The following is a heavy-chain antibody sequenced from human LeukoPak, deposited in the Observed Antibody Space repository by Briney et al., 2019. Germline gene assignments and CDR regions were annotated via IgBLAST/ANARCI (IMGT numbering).Heavy chain of an antibody. D-gene: IGHD3-10*01. Sequence: GSLRLSCAASGFIFSSHWMTWVRQAPGKGLEWIGEINHSGSTNYNPSLKSRVTISVDTAKSQVSLKLISVTAADTAVYYCAREGSYYGSGSPPLDYWGQGNLVTVSS. CDR2: INHSGST. J-gene: IGHJ4*02. CDR3: AREGSYYGSGSPPLDY. V-gene: IGHV4-4*02. CDR1: GFIFSSHW.